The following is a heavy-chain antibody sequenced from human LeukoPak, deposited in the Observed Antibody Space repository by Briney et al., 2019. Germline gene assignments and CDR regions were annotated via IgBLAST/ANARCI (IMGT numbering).Heavy chain of an antibody. CDR2: ISINTDT. CDR3: TIAQSWDELFDS. V-gene: IGHV3-53*01. D-gene: IGHD1-1*01. Sequence: GGSLRLSCAASGIAVTGNYMSWVRQPPGKGLEWVSFISINTDTFYADSVRGRFTISRDSSKNTLFLQMNSLRDEDSAVYYCTIAQSWDELFDSWGQGTLVTVSS. J-gene: IGHJ4*02. CDR1: GIAVTGNY.